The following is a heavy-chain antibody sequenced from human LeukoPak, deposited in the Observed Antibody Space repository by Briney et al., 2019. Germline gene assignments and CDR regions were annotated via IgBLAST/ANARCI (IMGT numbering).Heavy chain of an antibody. D-gene: IGHD1-26*01. Sequence: SETLSLTCSVSGGSISSSNYYWGWIRQPPGKGLEWIGSIYYSGSTYYNPSLKSRVTISVDTSKNQFSLKLSSVTAADTAVYYCARDWELLRYGMDVWGQGTTVTVSS. J-gene: IGHJ6*02. V-gene: IGHV4-39*01. CDR2: IYYSGST. CDR3: ARDWELLRYGMDV. CDR1: GGSISSSNYY.